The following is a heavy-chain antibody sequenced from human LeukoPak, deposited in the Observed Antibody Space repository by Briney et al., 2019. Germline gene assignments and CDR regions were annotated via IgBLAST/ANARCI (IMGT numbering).Heavy chain of an antibody. Sequence: SVKVSCKASGGTYSSYAISWVRQAPGQGLEWMGGIIPIFGTANYAQKFQGRVTITTDESTSTAYMELSSLRSEDTAVYYCSREEPGIAAAGSKGVSWFDPWGQGTLVTVSS. CDR3: SREEPGIAAAGSKGVSWFDP. CDR1: GGTYSSYA. V-gene: IGHV1-69*05. D-gene: IGHD6-13*01. CDR2: IIPIFGTA. J-gene: IGHJ5*02.